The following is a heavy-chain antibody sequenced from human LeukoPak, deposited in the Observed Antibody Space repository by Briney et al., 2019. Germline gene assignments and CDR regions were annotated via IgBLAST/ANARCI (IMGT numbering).Heavy chain of an antibody. CDR3: ARGPTRYYFDY. CDR1: GGSISSSSYY. CDR2: IYYSGST. Sequence: SETLSLTCTVSGGSISSSSYYWGWIRQPPGKGLEWIGSIYYSGSTYYNPSLKSRVTISVDTSKNQFSLKLSSVTAADTAVYYCARGPTRYYFDYWGQGTLVTVSS. V-gene: IGHV4-39*07. J-gene: IGHJ4*02.